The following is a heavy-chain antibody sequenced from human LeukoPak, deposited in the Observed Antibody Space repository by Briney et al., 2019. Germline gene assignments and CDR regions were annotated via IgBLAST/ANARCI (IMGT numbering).Heavy chain of an antibody. V-gene: IGHV1-58*01. J-gene: IGHJ6*02. D-gene: IGHD3-22*01. Sequence: SVKVSCKASGFTFTSSAVQWVRQARGQRLEWIGWIVVGSGNTNYAQKFQERVTITRDMYTSTAYMELSSLRSEDTAVYYCAAAYYYDSSGYYNYYYGMDVWGQGTTVTVSS. CDR3: AAAYYYDSSGYYNYYYGMDV. CDR1: GFTFTSSA. CDR2: IVVGSGNT.